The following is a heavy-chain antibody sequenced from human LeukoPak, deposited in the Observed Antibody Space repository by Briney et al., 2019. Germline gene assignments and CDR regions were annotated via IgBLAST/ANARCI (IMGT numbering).Heavy chain of an antibody. D-gene: IGHD1-26*01. CDR1: GFTFSSYT. V-gene: IGHV3-21*01. CDR3: VRDPGRSSNY. J-gene: IGHJ4*02. Sequence: GGSLRLSCAASGFTFSSYTMNWVRQAPGKGLEWVSSISGGSSYIYYADSVKGRFTISRDNAKNSLYLQMNSLKDEDTAVYYCVRDPGRSSNYWGQGTLVTVSS. CDR2: ISGGSSYI.